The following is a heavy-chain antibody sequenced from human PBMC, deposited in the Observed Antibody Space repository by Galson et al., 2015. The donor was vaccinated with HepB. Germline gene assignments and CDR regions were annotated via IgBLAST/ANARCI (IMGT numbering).Heavy chain of an antibody. CDR1: EFIFSNYA. V-gene: IGHV3-30*01. D-gene: IGHD3-10*01. Sequence: SLRLSCAASEFIFSNYAMHWFRQAPGKGLEWVASISNDEGDKYYADSVKGRFTISRDNSKNTLYLHMNNLRTEGTSLYYCATEGVPYYYGMDVWGQGTTVTVSS. J-gene: IGHJ6*02. CDR3: ATEGVPYYYGMDV. CDR2: ISNDEGDK.